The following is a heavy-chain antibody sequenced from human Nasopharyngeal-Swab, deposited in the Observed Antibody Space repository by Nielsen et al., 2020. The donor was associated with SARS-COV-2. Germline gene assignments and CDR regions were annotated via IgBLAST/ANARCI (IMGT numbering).Heavy chain of an antibody. CDR1: GGSISSGSYY. J-gene: IGHJ4*02. Sequence: SDTLSLTCTVSGGSISSGSYYWSWIRQPAGKGLEWIGRIYTSGSTNYNPSLKSRVTISVDTSKNQFSLKLSSVTAADTAVYYCATTYYYDSSGYYNGVDYWGQGTLVTVSS. V-gene: IGHV4-61*02. CDR2: IYTSGST. D-gene: IGHD3-22*01. CDR3: ATTYYYDSSGYYNGVDY.